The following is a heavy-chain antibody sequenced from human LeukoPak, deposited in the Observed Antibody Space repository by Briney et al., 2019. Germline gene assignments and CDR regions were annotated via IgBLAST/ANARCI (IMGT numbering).Heavy chain of an antibody. V-gene: IGHV4-39*07. CDR2: IYYSGST. CDR3: ARGRRYSYGPFDY. J-gene: IGHJ4*02. CDR1: GGSISGSNYY. D-gene: IGHD5-18*01. Sequence: SETLSLTCTVSGGSISGSNYYWGWIRQPPGKGLEWIGSIYYSGSTYYNPSLKSRVTISVDTSKNQFSLKLSSVTAADTAVYYCARGRRYSYGPFDYWGQGTLVTVSS.